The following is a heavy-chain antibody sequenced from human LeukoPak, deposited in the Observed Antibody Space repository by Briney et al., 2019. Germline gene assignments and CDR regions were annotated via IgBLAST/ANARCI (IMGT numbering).Heavy chain of an antibody. CDR3: ARDESRGYYTVFDY. J-gene: IGHJ4*01. CDR1: GGSFSGYY. V-gene: IGHV4-34*01. D-gene: IGHD2-8*02. Sequence: SETLSLTCAVYGGSFSGYYWSWIRQPPGKGLEWIGEINHSGSTYYNPSLKSRVTISVDTSKNQFSLKLSSVTAADTAVYYCARDESRGYYTVFDYWGPGNLWTVSS. CDR2: INHSGST.